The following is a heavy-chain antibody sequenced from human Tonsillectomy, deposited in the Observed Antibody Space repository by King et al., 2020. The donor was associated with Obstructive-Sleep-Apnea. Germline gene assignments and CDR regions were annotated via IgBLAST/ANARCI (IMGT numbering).Heavy chain of an antibody. V-gene: IGHV3-30*04. D-gene: IGHD5-18*01. CDR3: ARAGIQQWLEGYFDY. CDR2: ISYDGSNK. J-gene: IGHJ4*02. CDR1: GFTFRNYA. Sequence: VQLVESGGGVVQPGRSLRLSCAASGFTFRNYAIHWVRQAPGKGLEWVAVISYDGSNKYYADSVKGRFTISRDNSKNTLYLQLDSLRPEDTAVYYCARAGIQQWLEGYFDYWGQGTLVTVSS.